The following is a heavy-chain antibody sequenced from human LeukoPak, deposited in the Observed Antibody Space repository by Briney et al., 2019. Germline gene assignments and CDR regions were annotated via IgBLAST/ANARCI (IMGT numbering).Heavy chain of an antibody. Sequence: ASVKVSCKASGGTFSSYAISWVRQAPGQGLEWMGGIIPIFGTANYAQKFQGRVTITADESTSTAYMELRSLRSDDTAVYYCARVGSRLNYYYMDVWGKGTTVTISS. CDR1: GGTFSSYA. CDR3: ARVGSRLNYYYMDV. V-gene: IGHV1-69*13. D-gene: IGHD2-15*01. CDR2: IIPIFGTA. J-gene: IGHJ6*03.